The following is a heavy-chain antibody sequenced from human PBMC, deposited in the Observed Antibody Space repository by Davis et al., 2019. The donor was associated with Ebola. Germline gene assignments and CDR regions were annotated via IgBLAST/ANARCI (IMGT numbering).Heavy chain of an antibody. J-gene: IGHJ4*02. CDR2: MYRGGST. CDR1: GFTVSTND. V-gene: IGHV3-53*01. D-gene: IGHD3-10*01. CDR3: ARFPPAVRNCDS. Sequence: GESLKISCAASGFTVSTNDMSWVRQAPGKGLEWVSVMYRGGSTDYADSVKGRFTISRDNAKNSLYLQMNSLRGEDTAVYYCARFPPAVRNCDSWGQGTLVTVSS.